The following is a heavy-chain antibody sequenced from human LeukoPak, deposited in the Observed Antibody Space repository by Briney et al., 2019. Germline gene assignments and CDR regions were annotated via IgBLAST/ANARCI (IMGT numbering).Heavy chain of an antibody. J-gene: IGHJ4*02. CDR1: GFTVSSNY. D-gene: IGHD3-10*01. CDR3: AKDRFYGSGSYTFDS. V-gene: IGHV3-53*01. CDR2: IYSGGST. Sequence: PGGSLRLSCAASGFTVSSNYMSWVRQAPGKGLEWVSVIYSGGSTYYADSVKGRFTISRDNSKNTLYLQMNSLRAEDSAVYYCAKDRFYGSGSYTFDSWGQGTLVTVSS.